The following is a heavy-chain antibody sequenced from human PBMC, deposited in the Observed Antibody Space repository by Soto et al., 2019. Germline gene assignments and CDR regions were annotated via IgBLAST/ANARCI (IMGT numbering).Heavy chain of an antibody. V-gene: IGHV3-43D*03. D-gene: IGHD2-2*02. J-gene: IGHJ6*02. Sequence: GGSLRLSCAASGFTFDDYAMHWVRQAPGKGLEWVSLISWDGGSTYYADSVKGRFTISRDNSKNSLYLQMNSLRAEDTVLYYCAKDSVVVPAAIKSLIAVSEGYTWGAYYYGMDFWGQGTTVTVSS. CDR2: ISWDGGST. CDR3: AKDSVVVPAAIKSLIAVSEGYTWGAYYYGMDF. CDR1: GFTFDDYA.